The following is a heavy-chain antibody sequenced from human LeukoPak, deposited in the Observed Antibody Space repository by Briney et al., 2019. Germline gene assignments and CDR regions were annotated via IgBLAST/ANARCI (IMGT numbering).Heavy chain of an antibody. D-gene: IGHD6-6*01. CDR3: AREADPSLYASSSPDY. CDR1: GFGFSNFW. Sequence: GGSLRLSCAASGFGFSNFWMHWVRQAPGKGLVWVSRIKPNGTTSVYADSVKGRFTISRDNLKNTLYLQMRSLRAEDTAVYFCAREADPSLYASSSPDYWGQGTPVTVSS. J-gene: IGHJ4*01. V-gene: IGHV3-74*01. CDR2: IKPNGTTS.